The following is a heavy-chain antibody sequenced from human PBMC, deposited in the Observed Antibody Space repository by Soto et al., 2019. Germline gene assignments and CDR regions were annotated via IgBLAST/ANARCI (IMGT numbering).Heavy chain of an antibody. CDR2: INASNGNT. CDR1: GYTFTGYA. J-gene: IGHJ1*01. Sequence: ASVKVSCKASGYTFTGYAMHWVRQAPGQRLEWMGWINASNGNTKYSQKFQGRVTITRDTSASTAYMELSSLRSEDTAVYYCAKLSVHYHDSSGYYSSEYFQHWGQGTLVTVSS. CDR3: AKLSVHYHDSSGYYSSEYFQH. V-gene: IGHV1-3*01. D-gene: IGHD3-22*01.